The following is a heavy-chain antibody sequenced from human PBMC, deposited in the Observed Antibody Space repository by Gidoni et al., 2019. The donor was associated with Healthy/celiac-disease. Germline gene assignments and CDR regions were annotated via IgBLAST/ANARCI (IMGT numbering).Heavy chain of an antibody. CDR1: GFTFSSYG. J-gene: IGHJ3*02. CDR2: ILYDGSNK. CDR3: ARESPYYDFWSGPGAFDI. Sequence: QVQLVESGGGVVQPGRSLRLSCAASGFTFSSYGMHWVRQAPGKGLEWVEVILYDGSNKYYADSVKGRFTISRDNSKNTLYLQMNSLRAEDTAVYYCARESPYYDFWSGPGAFDIWGQGTMVTVSS. V-gene: IGHV3-33*01. D-gene: IGHD3-3*01.